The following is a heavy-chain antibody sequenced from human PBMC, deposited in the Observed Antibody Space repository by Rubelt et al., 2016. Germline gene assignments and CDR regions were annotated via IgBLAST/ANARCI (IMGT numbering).Heavy chain of an antibody. J-gene: IGHJ5*02. CDR2: INAGNGNT. CDR3: ERGEYSSSWYDD. V-gene: IGHV1-3*01. Sequence: QVQLVQSGAEVKKPGASVKVSCKASGYTFSSYAMHWVRQAPGQRLEWMGWINAGNGNTKYSQKFQGRVTITRETSASTGYMGLSSLRSEDTAVYYCERGEYSSSWYDDWGQGTLVTVSS. CDR1: GYTFSSYA. D-gene: IGHD6-13*01.